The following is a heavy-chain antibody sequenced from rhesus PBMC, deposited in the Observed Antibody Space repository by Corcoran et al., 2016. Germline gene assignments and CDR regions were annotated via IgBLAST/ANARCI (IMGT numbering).Heavy chain of an antibody. D-gene: IGHD6-25*01. CDR1: GGSVSGYW. CDR2: IRSGGTT. Sequence: QMQLQQWGERLVKPSETLSLTCAVYGGSVSGYWWGWIRQPPGKGLEWMGRIRSGGTTNYHPSLKTRVTISVDTSKNQIALKLSSVTAADTAVYYCARHSGRWSDYFDYWGQGVLVTVSS. J-gene: IGHJ4*01. CDR3: ARHSGRWSDYFDY. V-gene: IGHV4-160*01.